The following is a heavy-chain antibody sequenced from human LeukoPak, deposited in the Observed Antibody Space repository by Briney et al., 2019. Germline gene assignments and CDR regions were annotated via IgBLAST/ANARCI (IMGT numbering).Heavy chain of an antibody. J-gene: IGHJ4*02. CDR1: GFTFSSYA. CDR2: ISGSGGST. D-gene: IGHD6-13*01. V-gene: IGHV3-23*01. Sequence: PGGSLRLSCAASGFTFSSYAMSWVRQAPGKGLEWVSAISGSGGSTYYADSVKGRFTISRDNSKNTLYLQMNSLRAEDTAVYYCARTEQQLVSYFDYWGQGTLVTVSS. CDR3: ARTEQQLVSYFDY.